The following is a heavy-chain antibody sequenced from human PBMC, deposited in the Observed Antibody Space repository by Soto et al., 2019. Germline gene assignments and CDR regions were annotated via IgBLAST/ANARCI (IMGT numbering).Heavy chain of an antibody. CDR3: AKGPDGSGYYHNWFDS. CDR1: GFSFSDYA. V-gene: IGHV3-23*01. Sequence: EVHLLESGGGLVQPGGSLTLSCAASGFSFSDYAMSWVRQAPGKGLEWVSSISRTGESAYYADSVKGRFTISRDSSKNRLSLQMNSLRVEETAVYYCAKGPDGSGYYHNWFDSWGQGPLITVSS. J-gene: IGHJ5*01. CDR2: ISRTGESA. D-gene: IGHD3-22*01.